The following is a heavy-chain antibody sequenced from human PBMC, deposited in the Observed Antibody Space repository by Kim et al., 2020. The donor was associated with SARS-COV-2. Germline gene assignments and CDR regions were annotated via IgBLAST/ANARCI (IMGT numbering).Heavy chain of an antibody. Sequence: GGSLRLSCAASGFTFSTYGMNWVRQAPGKGLEWVSIISGSGGSTSYVDSVKGRFTISRDNSKNMLYLQMNSLRAEDTAVYYCAKRMGAQGESRAFDIWGQGTMVTVSS. CDR1: GFTFSTYG. CDR2: ISGSGGST. J-gene: IGHJ3*02. D-gene: IGHD1-26*01. CDR3: AKRMGAQGESRAFDI. V-gene: IGHV3-23*01.